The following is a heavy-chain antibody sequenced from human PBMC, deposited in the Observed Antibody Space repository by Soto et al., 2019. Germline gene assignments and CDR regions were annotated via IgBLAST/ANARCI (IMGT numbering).Heavy chain of an antibody. CDR1: GFDFSHSY. CDR3: ARGRRGFDY. Sequence: GGSLRLSCTASGFDFSHSYMSWVRLAPGKGLEWVSLSYTGGPPYYADSVKGRFTTSRHNSESTLYLQLNSLRPEDTATYVCARGRRGFDYWAQGTRVTVS. CDR2: SYTGGPP. V-gene: IGHV3-53*04. J-gene: IGHJ4*02.